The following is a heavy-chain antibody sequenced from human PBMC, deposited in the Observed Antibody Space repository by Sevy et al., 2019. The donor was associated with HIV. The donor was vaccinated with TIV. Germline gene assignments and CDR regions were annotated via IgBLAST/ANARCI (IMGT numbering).Heavy chain of an antibody. CDR2: FDPEDDEK. Sequence: ASVKVSCKVSGYTLTELSMHWVRQAPGKGLEWMGTFDPEDDEKIYEQKFQGRVTMTEDTSTDTAYMELSRLRSEDTAVYYCATTKDYYDTRGYPFDSWGQGTLVTVSS. V-gene: IGHV1-24*01. CDR1: GYTLTELS. CDR3: ATTKDYYDTRGYPFDS. J-gene: IGHJ4*02. D-gene: IGHD3-22*01.